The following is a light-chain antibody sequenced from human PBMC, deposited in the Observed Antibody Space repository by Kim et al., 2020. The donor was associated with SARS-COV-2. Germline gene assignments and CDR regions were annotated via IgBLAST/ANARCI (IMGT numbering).Light chain of an antibody. V-gene: IGKV1-39*01. Sequence: SASVGDRVTIACRSSQSIDICLNWYQQRPGKAPNLLIYTASNLQNGVSSRFSGSGSGTDFTLTINSLQPEDFATYYCQQSYRAPTFGQGTRLEIK. CDR3: QQSYRAPT. J-gene: IGKJ5*01. CDR1: QSIDIC. CDR2: TAS.